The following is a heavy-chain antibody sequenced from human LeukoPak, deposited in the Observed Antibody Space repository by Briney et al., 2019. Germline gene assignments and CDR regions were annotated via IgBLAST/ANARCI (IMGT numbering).Heavy chain of an antibody. CDR2: MNPNSGNR. D-gene: IGHD1-1*01. V-gene: IGHV1-8*02. CDR3: ARLRTFDY. J-gene: IGHJ4*02. CDR1: GGTFSSYA. Sequence: ASVKVSCKASGGTFSSYAINWVRQTPGQGLEWMGWMNPNSGNRGYAQKFQGRVTMTRNTSISTAYMELSSLRSEDTAVYYCARLRTFDYWGQGTLVTVSS.